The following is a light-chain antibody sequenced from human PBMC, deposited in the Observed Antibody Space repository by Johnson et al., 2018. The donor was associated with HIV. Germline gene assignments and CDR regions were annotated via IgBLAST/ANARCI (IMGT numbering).Light chain of an antibody. CDR1: SSNIGNNY. J-gene: IGLJ1*01. Sequence: QSVLTQSPSVSAAPGQKVTISCSGSSSNIGNNYVSWYQQLPGTAPKLLIYENSNRPSGIPDRFSGSKSGTSATLAITGVRTGDEADYYCGTWASSLSAGVFGTGTKVTVL. CDR3: GTWASSLSAGV. CDR2: ENS. V-gene: IGLV1-51*02.